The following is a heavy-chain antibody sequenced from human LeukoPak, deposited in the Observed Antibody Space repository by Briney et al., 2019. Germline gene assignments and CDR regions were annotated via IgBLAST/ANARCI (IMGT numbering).Heavy chain of an antibody. Sequence: KPSETLSLTCTVSGGSISSYYRGWIRQPPGKGLEWIGYIYTSGSTNYNPSLKSRVTISVDTSKNQFSLKLSSVTAADTAVYYCARNLLGFDPWGQGTLVTVSS. CDR1: GGSISSYY. CDR2: IYTSGST. D-gene: IGHD2-15*01. CDR3: ARNLLGFDP. J-gene: IGHJ5*02. V-gene: IGHV4-4*09.